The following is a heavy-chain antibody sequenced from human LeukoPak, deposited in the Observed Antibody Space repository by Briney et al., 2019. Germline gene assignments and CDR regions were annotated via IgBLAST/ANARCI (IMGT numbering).Heavy chain of an antibody. J-gene: IGHJ5*02. V-gene: IGHV1-69*06. CDR2: IIPIFGTA. CDR3: ARARRSVYCSSTSCPRWFDP. Sequence: SVKVSCKASGGTFSSYAISWVRQAPGQGLEWMGGIIPIFGTANYAQKFQGRVTITADKSTSTAYMELSSLRSEDTAVYYCARARRSVYCSSTSCPRWFDPWGQGTLVTVSS. D-gene: IGHD2-2*01. CDR1: GGTFSSYA.